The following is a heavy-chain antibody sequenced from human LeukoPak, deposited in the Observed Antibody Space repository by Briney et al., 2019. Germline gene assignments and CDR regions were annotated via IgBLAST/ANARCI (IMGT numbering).Heavy chain of an antibody. CDR2: IYSGGST. Sequence: GGSLRLSCVASGFTVSSNYMSWVRQAPGKGLEWVSVIYSGGSTYYADSVKGRFTISRDNSKNTLYLQMNSLRAEDTAVYYCARRMSSRYSYFHYWGQGTLVTVSS. J-gene: IGHJ4*02. D-gene: IGHD6-13*01. V-gene: IGHV3-53*01. CDR3: ARRMSSRYSYFHY. CDR1: GFTVSSNY.